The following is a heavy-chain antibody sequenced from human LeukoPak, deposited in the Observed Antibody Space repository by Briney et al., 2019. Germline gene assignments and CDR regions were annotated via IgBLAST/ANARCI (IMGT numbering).Heavy chain of an antibody. CDR1: GGSFSGYY. D-gene: IGHD2-21*01. CDR3: ARHASVIAIREAFDI. Sequence: RSATLSLTCAVYGGSFSGYYWSWIRQPPGKGLEWIGEINHSGSTNYNPSLKSRVTISVDTSKNQFSLKLSSVTAADTAVYYCARHASVIAIREAFDIWGQGTMVTVSS. J-gene: IGHJ3*02. V-gene: IGHV4-34*01. CDR2: INHSGST.